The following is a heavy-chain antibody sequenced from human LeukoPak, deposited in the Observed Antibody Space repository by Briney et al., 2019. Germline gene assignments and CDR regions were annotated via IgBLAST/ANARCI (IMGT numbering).Heavy chain of an antibody. V-gene: IGHV5-51*01. Sequence: GESLKTSCTTAGYNFLFDNIAWVRQMPGKGLEWMAIIHPGDSDTRYSPSFQGQVIITVDKSITTAYLQWSRLKASDTAIYYCARRNSYGWSVDPWRQGTLVTVSS. J-gene: IGHJ5*02. CDR3: ARRNSYGWSVDP. CDR1: GYNFLFDN. CDR2: IHPGDSDT. D-gene: IGHD6-19*01.